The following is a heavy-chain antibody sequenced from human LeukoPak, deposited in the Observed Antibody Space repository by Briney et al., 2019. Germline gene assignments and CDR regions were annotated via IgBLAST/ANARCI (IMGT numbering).Heavy chain of an antibody. D-gene: IGHD6-19*01. V-gene: IGHV3-21*04. CDR3: ARVAGCNCFDT. Sequence: PGGSLRLSCAASGFTFSNDGMSWVRQAPGKGLEWVSSIRPSGSNKYYADSVKGRFTISRDNAKNTLDLQMNNTRVDDTAVYYCARVAGCNCFDTCGQGNLATVS. CDR1: GFTFSNDG. J-gene: IGHJ5*02. CDR2: IRPSGSNK.